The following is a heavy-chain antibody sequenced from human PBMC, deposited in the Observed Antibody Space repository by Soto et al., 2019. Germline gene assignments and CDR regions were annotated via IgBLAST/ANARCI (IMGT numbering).Heavy chain of an antibody. CDR1: GASIIISSYY. D-gene: IGHD6-13*01. V-gene: IGHV4-39*01. CDR2: LYYNGNT. Sequence: SETLSLTCTVSGASIIISSYYWGWIRQPPGKGLEWIGTLYYNGNTHYNPSLESRVTISVDASKKQFSLILSSVTAADTAVYYCAGQSPATGTLSCFDSWGQGTLVTV. CDR3: AGQSPATGTLSCFDS. J-gene: IGHJ4*02.